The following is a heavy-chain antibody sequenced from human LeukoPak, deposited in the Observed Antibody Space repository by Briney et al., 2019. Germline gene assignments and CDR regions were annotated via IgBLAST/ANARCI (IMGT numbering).Heavy chain of an antibody. D-gene: IGHD6-13*01. J-gene: IGHJ4*02. CDR2: TYYRSKWYN. CDR1: GDSVSSNSAA. Sequence: SQTLSLTCAISGDSVSSNSAAWNWIRQSPSRGLEWLGRTYYRSKWYNDYAVSVKSRITINPDTSKNQFSLQLNSVAPEDTAVYYCARGHSSWYSRGFDYWGQGTLVTASS. CDR3: ARGHSSWYSRGFDY. V-gene: IGHV6-1*01.